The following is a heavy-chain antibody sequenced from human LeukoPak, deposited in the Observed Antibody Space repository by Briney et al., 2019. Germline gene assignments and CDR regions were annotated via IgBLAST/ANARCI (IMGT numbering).Heavy chain of an antibody. J-gene: IGHJ4*02. D-gene: IGHD2-15*01. Sequence: IPSETLSLTCTVSGGSISSGDYYWSWIRQPPGKGLEWIGHIYYSGSTYYNPSLKSRVTISVDTSKNQFSLKLSSVTAADTAVYYCASLRDYCSGGSCYYFDYWGQGTPVTVSS. CDR3: ASLRDYCSGGSCYYFDY. CDR1: GGSISSGDYY. V-gene: IGHV4-30-4*01. CDR2: IYYSGST.